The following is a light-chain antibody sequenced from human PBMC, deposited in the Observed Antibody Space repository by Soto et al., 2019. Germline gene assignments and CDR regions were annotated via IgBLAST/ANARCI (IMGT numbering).Light chain of an antibody. CDR2: EVS. V-gene: IGLV2-14*01. Sequence: QSALTRPASVSGSPGQSITISCTGTSSDVGGYNYVSWYQQHPGKAPKLMIYEVSNRPSGVSNRFSGSKSGNTASLTISGLQAEDEADYYCSSYTSSSTLENWVFGGGTKLTVL. J-gene: IGLJ3*02. CDR1: SSDVGGYNY. CDR3: SSYTSSSTLENWV.